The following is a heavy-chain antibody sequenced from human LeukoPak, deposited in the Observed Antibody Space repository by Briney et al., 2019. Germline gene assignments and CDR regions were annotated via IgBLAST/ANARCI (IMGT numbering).Heavy chain of an antibody. J-gene: IGHJ6*03. Sequence: GGSLRLSCAASGFIFSNSWMNWVRQAPGKGLEWVANIKQDGSEKYYVDSVKGRFTISRDNAKNSLYLQMNSLRAEDTAVYYCATYSSSHSQYYYYYYYMDVWGKGTTVTVSS. CDR3: ATYSSSHSQYYYYYYYMDV. D-gene: IGHD6-6*01. CDR2: IKQDGSEK. V-gene: IGHV3-7*01. CDR1: GFIFSNSW.